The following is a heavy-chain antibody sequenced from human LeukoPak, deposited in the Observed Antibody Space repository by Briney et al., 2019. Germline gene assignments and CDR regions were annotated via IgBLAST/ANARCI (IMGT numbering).Heavy chain of an antibody. CDR3: ARDRRIAAAGGDYYYYGMDV. CDR1: GFTFSDYY. D-gene: IGHD6-13*01. V-gene: IGHV3-11*01. CDR2: ISSSGSTI. J-gene: IGHJ6*02. Sequence: GGSLRLSCAASGFTFSDYYMSWIRQAPGKGLKWVSYISSSGSTIYYADSVKGRFTISRDNAKNSLYLQMNSLRAEDTAVYYCARDRRIAAAGGDYYYYGMDVWGQGTTVTVSS.